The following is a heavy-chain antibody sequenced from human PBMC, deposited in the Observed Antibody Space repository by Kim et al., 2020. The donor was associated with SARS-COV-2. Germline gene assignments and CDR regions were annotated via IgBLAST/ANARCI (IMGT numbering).Heavy chain of an antibody. V-gene: IGHV1-2*02. J-gene: IGHJ4*02. Sequence: ASVKVSCKASEYSFAAYYIHFLRQAHGQGPEWMGWINPNSEATNYAQKFQGRVTLTPDTPISTAYMDLSSLTSDDTAVYYCARAEGIVMPFASWGQGTLVTVSS. CDR1: EYSFAAYY. CDR3: ARAEGIVMPFAS. D-gene: IGHD2-2*01. CDR2: INPNSEAT.